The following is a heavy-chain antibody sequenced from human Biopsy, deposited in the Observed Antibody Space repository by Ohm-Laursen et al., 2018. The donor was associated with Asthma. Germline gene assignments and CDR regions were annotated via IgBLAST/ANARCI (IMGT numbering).Heavy chain of an antibody. CDR1: GFTFSSYP. J-gene: IGHJ4*02. CDR3: ARGYCRDDACYSPPDY. CDR2: INNSSSII. Sequence: GSLRLSCAASGFTFSSYPMNWVRQAPGKGLEWLSYINNSSSIIYYADSVKGRFTISRDNAKNSLFLQMNGLRDEDTAVYYCARGYCRDDACYSPPDYWGQGTLVTVSS. V-gene: IGHV3-48*02. D-gene: IGHD2-15*01.